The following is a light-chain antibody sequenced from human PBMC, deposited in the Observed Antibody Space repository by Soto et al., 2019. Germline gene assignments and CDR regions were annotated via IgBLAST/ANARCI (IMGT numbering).Light chain of an antibody. CDR1: SSDVGGYNY. CDR3: CSYAGSYTYV. CDR2: DVN. Sequence: QSVLTQPRSVSGSPGQSVTISCTGTSSDVGGYNYVSWYQQHPGKAPKLMIYDVNKRPSGVPDRFSGSKSGNTASLTISGPQAEDEADYYCCSYAGSYTYVFGTGTKLTVL. J-gene: IGLJ1*01. V-gene: IGLV2-11*01.